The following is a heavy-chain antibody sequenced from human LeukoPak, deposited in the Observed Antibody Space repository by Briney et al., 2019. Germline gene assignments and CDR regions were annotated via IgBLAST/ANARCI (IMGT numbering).Heavy chain of an antibody. CDR2: INHSGST. Sequence: PSETLSLTCAVYGGSFSGYYWSWIRQPPGKGLEWIGEINHSGSTNYNPSLKSRVTISVDTSKNQFSLKLTSVTAADTAVYYCARDTYNWNVDVFDRWGQGTLVTVSS. CDR3: ARDTYNWNVDVFDR. D-gene: IGHD1-20*01. V-gene: IGHV4-34*01. CDR1: GGSFSGYY. J-gene: IGHJ5*02.